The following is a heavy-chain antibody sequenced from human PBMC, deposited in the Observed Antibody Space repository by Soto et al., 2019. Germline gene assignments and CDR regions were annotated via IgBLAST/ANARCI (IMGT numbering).Heavy chain of an antibody. CDR1: GYSFTSYW. J-gene: IGHJ6*02. CDR3: SRPGSGSYFAGGKYYYYYGMDV. CDR2: IDPSDSYT. Sequence: PGESLKISCKGSGYSFTSYWISWVRQMPGKGLEWMGRIDPSDSYTNYSPSFQGHVTISADKSISTAYLQWSSLKASDTAMFYCSRPGSGSYFAGGKYYYYYGMDVWGQGTTVTVSS. D-gene: IGHD1-26*01. V-gene: IGHV5-10-1*01.